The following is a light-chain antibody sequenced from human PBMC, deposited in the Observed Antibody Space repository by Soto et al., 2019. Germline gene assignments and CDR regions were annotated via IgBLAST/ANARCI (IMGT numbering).Light chain of an antibody. CDR3: MQALQTPPT. CDR1: QSLLHTDGYNY. V-gene: IGKV2-28*01. CDR2: LGS. J-gene: IGKJ1*01. Sequence: DTVMTQSPLSLPVTPGEPASISCWSSQSLLHTDGYNYLDWYLQKPGQSPQLLIYLGSYRASGVPDRFSGSGSGTDFTLKISRVEAEDVGVYYCMQALQTPPTFGQGTKLEI.